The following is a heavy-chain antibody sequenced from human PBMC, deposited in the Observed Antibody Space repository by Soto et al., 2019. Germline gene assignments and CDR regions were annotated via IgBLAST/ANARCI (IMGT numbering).Heavy chain of an antibody. D-gene: IGHD2-8*01. CDR3: ARDEGYCTNGVCYTNFDY. J-gene: IGHJ4*02. CDR2: IIPIFGTA. V-gene: IGHV1-69*01. CDR1: GGTFSSYA. Sequence: QVQLVQSGAEVKKPGSSVKVSCKASGGTFSSYAISWVRQAPGQRLEWMGGIIPIFGTANYAQKFQGRVTITADESTSTAYIELSSLRSEDTAVYYCARDEGYCTNGVCYTNFDYWGQGTLVTVSS.